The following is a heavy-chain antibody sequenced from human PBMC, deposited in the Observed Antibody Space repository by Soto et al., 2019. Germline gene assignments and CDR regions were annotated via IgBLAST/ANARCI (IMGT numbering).Heavy chain of an antibody. CDR3: AKVKACAGDRCYYYGMDV. CDR2: ISGSGGST. Sequence: GGSLRLSCAASGFTFSSYAMSWVRQAPGKGLEWVSAISGSGGSTYYADSVKGRFTISRDNSKNTLYLQMNSLRAEDTAVYYCAKVKACAGDRCYYYGMDVWGQGTTVTVSS. J-gene: IGHJ6*02. D-gene: IGHD2-21*01. V-gene: IGHV3-23*01. CDR1: GFTFSSYA.